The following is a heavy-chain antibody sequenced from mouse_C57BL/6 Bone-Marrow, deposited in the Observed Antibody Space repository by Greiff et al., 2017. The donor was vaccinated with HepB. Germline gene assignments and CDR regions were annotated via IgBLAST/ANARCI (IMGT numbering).Heavy chain of an antibody. CDR2: IWTGGGT. D-gene: IGHD1-1*01. CDR1: GFSLTSYA. Sequence: VKLMESGPGLVAPSQSLSITCTVSGFSLTSYAISWVRQPPGKGLEWLGVIWTGGGTNYNSALKSRLSISKDNSKSQVFLKMNSLQTDDTARYYCARNYVTTVVARTYAMDYWGQGTSVTVSS. J-gene: IGHJ4*01. CDR3: ARNYVTTVVARTYAMDY. V-gene: IGHV2-9-1*01.